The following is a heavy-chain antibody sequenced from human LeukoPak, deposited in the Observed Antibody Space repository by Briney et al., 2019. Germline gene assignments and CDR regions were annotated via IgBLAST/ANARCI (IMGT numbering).Heavy chain of an antibody. CDR3: ARDWFLKWLSTPALQLRFDP. V-gene: IGHV1-2*02. CDR2: INPNSGGT. Sequence: ASVKVSCKASGYTFTGYYMHWVRQAPGQGLEWMGWINPNSGGTNYAQKFQGRVTMTRDTSISTAYMELSRLRSEDTAVYYCARDWFLKWLSTPALQLRFDPWGQGTLVTVSS. D-gene: IGHD3-3*01. J-gene: IGHJ5*02. CDR1: GYTFTGYY.